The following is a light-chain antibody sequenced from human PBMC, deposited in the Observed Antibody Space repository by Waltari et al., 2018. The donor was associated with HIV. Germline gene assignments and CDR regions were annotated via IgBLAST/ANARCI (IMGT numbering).Light chain of an antibody. Sequence: QPALTQTPFASASLGTSVTLTCTLSSGYINYEVDWYQQRPGKGPRFVMRVGPGGIVGSKGDGIPDRFSVLASGLNRYWTIKNIHEEDESAYYCGADHGSGTNFMYVFGTGTKVTV. CDR2: VGPGGIVG. V-gene: IGLV9-49*01. CDR1: SGYINYE. CDR3: GADHGSGTNFMYV. J-gene: IGLJ1*01.